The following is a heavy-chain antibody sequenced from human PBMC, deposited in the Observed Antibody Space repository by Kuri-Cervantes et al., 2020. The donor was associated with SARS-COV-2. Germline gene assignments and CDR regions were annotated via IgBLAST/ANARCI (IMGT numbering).Heavy chain of an antibody. Sequence: SLKISCAASGLTFSSYALHWVRQAPGKGLEWVAVISYDGSNKYYADSVKGRFTISRDNSKNTLYLQMNSLRAEDTAVYYCARDQDYYDSNDYFDYWGQGTLVTVSS. CDR3: ARDQDYYDSNDYFDY. CDR2: ISYDGSNK. D-gene: IGHD3-22*01. J-gene: IGHJ4*02. V-gene: IGHV3-30*04. CDR1: GLTFSSYA.